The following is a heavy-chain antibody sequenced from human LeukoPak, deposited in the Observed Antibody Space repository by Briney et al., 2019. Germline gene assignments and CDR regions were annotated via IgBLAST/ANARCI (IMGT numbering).Heavy chain of an antibody. J-gene: IGHJ6*02. CDR2: INTNTGNP. V-gene: IGHV7-4-1*02. CDR3: ARDYYDSSGYYSYYYYGMDV. D-gene: IGHD3-22*01. Sequence: ASVKVSCKASGYTSTSYAMNWVRQAPGQGLEWMGWINTNTGNPTYAQGFTGRFVFSLDTSVSTAYLQISSLKAEDTAVYYCARDYYDSSGYYSYYYYGMDVWGQGTTVTVSS. CDR1: GYTSTSYA.